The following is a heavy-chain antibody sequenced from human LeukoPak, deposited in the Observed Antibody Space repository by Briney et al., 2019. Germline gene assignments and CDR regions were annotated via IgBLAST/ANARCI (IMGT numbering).Heavy chain of an antibody. D-gene: IGHD2-15*01. J-gene: IGHJ4*02. CDR3: ARLTPVLPEN. Sequence: SETLSLTCTVSGGSISSGNSYWGWIRQPPGKGLEWIGTIYYSGGAYYNPSLKSRVTISVDTSKNQFSLKLSSVTAADTAVYYCARLTPVLPENWGQGTLVTVSS. CDR1: GGSISSGNSY. V-gene: IGHV4-39*07. CDR2: IYYSGGA.